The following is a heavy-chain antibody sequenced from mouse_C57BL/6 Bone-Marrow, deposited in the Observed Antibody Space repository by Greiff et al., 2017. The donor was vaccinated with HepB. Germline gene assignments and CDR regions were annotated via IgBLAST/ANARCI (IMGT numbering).Heavy chain of an antibody. V-gene: IGHV5-4*01. CDR2: ISDGGSYT. D-gene: IGHD2-3*01. Sequence: DVQLVESGGGLVKPGGSLKLSCAASGFTFSSYAMSWVRQTPEKRLEWVATISDGGSYTYYPDNVKGRFTISRDNAKNNLYLQMSHLKSEDTAMYYCARDGGYYVYYGKDYWGQGTSVTVTS. J-gene: IGHJ4*01. CDR3: ARDGGYYVYYGKDY. CDR1: GFTFSSYA.